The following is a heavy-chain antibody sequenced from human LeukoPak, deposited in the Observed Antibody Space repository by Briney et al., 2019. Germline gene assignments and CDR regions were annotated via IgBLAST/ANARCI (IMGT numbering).Heavy chain of an antibody. D-gene: IGHD6-19*01. CDR3: AKDLEAVAGTIVNDY. CDR2: ICASGATT. V-gene: IGHV3-23*01. J-gene: IGHJ4*02. CDR1: GLTFNKYA. Sequence: GGSLTLSCAVSGLTFNKYAMNWLRQGPGKGLEWVSGICASGATTYYADSVKGRFTISRDNSKNTLFLPLKSLRADDTGVYFCAKDLEAVAGTIVNDYWGQGTPVTVSS.